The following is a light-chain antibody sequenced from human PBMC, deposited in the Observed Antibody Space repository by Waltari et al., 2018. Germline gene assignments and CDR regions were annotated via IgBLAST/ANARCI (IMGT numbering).Light chain of an antibody. CDR1: RSQVADDKF. J-gene: IGLJ3*02. Sequence: QSALTQPREVSGSPGQGVTICCSGIRSQVADDKFVPSYQHYPAKAPKLMIYDVTKRPSGVPDRFSGSKSGTTASLTISGLHAEDEADYYCCSYAGSLTNWVFGGGTKLTVL. V-gene: IGLV2-11*01. CDR2: DVT. CDR3: CSYAGSLTNWV.